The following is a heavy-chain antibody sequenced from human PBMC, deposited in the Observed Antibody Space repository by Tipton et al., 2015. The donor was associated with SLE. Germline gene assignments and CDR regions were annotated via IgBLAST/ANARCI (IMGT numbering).Heavy chain of an antibody. D-gene: IGHD3-16*01. CDR2: IYYSGST. J-gene: IGHJ6*03. V-gene: IGHV4-61*08. CDR3: AREGESMGNYYYYYYMDV. Sequence: TLSLTCTVSGGSISSGGYYWSWIRQPPGKGLEWIGYIYYSGSTNYNPSLKSRVTISVDTSKNQFSLKLSSVTAADTAVYYCAREGESMGNYYYYYYMDVWGKGTTVTVSS. CDR1: GGSISSGGYY.